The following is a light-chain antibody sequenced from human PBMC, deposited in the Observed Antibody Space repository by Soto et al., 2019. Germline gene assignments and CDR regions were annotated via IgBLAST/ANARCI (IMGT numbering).Light chain of an antibody. CDR1: QSISSW. J-gene: IGKJ5*01. V-gene: IGKV1-5*03. Sequence: DIQMTQSPSTLSASVGDRVTITCRASQSISSWLAWYQQKPGKAPKLLIYKASSLESGVPSRFSGSGSGTEFTLTISSLQPDDFATYYCQQFNSYGITFCPGTRLEIK. CDR3: QQFNSYGIT. CDR2: KAS.